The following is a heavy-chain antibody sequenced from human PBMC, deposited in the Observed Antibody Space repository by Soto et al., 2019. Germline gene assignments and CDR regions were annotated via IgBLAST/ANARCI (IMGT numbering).Heavy chain of an antibody. CDR1: GGSISSYY. V-gene: IGHV4-59*08. CDR2: IYYSGST. J-gene: IGHJ4*02. D-gene: IGHD4-17*01. CDR3: ASSRLGMTTGGVDY. Sequence: SETLSLTCTVSGGSISSYYWSWIRQPPGKGLEWIGYIYYSGSTNYNPSLKSRVTISVDTSKNQFSLKLSSVTAADTAVYYCASSRLGMTTGGVDYWGQGTLVTVSS.